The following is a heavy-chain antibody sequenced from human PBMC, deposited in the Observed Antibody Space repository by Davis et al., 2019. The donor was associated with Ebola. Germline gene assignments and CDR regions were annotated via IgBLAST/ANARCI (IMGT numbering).Heavy chain of an antibody. CDR2: ISSSSSYI. J-gene: IGHJ6*02. CDR3: ARVPEVYYDFWSGLPYYYYGMDV. Sequence: GESLKIPCAASGFTFSSYSMNWVRQAPGKGLEWVSSISSSSSYIYYADSVKGRFTISRDNAKNSLYLQMNSLRAEDTAVYYCARVPEVYYDFWSGLPYYYYGMDVWGQGTTVTVSS. CDR1: GFTFSSYS. V-gene: IGHV3-21*01. D-gene: IGHD3-3*01.